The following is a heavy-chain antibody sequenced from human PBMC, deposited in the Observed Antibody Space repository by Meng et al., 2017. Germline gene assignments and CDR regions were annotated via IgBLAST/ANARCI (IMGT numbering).Heavy chain of an antibody. CDR2: LYYTGTT. V-gene: IGHV4-31*03. Sequence: QVPLQASGPGLVKPSPTLSLTCSFSGGSISSGNYHWSWFRQHPGKGLEWIGTLYYTGTTFYNPSLMSRPTISLDTSKNQFSLNLNSMTAADTAIYYCARGRDTAKSGYWGQGTLVTVSS. CDR1: GGSISSGNYH. J-gene: IGHJ4*02. CDR3: ARGRDTAKSGY. D-gene: IGHD5-18*01.